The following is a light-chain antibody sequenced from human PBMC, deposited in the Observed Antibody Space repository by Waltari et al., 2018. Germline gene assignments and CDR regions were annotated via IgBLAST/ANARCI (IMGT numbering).Light chain of an antibody. CDR2: TTS. J-gene: IGKJ4*01. Sequence: IQMTQSPSSVSASVVYRVTITCRASQGSNNYIAWSQAKPGKAPQLLIHTTSSLQSGVPLRFSGSGSGTDFTLTISSLQPEDFGTYYCQQANSFPLTFGGGTKVEIK. CDR1: QGSNNY. V-gene: IGKV1D-12*01. CDR3: QQANSFPLT.